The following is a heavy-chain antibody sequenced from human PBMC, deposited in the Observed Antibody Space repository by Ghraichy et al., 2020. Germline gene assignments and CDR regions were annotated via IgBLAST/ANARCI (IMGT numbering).Heavy chain of an antibody. Sequence: GESLNISCVASGFTFSNYWMSWVRQAPGKGLEWLANIQQVGSEKHYVDSLKGRFTISRDNAKNSLFLQMNGLRGEDTDVYYCARDCRDNNCHGAFDVWGQGAMVTVSS. CDR3: ARDCRDNNCHGAFDV. J-gene: IGHJ3*01. D-gene: IGHD1-1*01. CDR2: IQQVGSEK. V-gene: IGHV3-7*01. CDR1: GFTFSNYW.